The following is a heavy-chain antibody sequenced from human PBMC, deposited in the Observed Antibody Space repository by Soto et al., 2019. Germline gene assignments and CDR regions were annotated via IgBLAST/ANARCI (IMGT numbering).Heavy chain of an antibody. J-gene: IGHJ3*02. Sequence: ASVKVYFKASGYTFTGYYMHLVRQAPGQGLEWMGWINPNSGGTNYAQKFQGRVTMTRDTSISTAYTELSRLRSDDTAVYYCETGEVSGAFDIWGQGTMVTVSS. CDR3: ETGEVSGAFDI. D-gene: IGHD7-27*01. CDR2: INPNSGGT. CDR1: GYTFTGYY. V-gene: IGHV1-2*02.